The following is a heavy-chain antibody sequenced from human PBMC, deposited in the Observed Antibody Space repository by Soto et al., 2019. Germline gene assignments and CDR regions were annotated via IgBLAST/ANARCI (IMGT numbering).Heavy chain of an antibody. Sequence: QVQLQESGPGLVKPSETLSLTCSVSGVSISSYFWTWIRQPPGRGLEWIGYTYHRGSTNYSPSLKSRVVIALDTSENQFSLKVSSVTAADTAVYYCARIGGYHGPLDYWGQGTPVTVSS. J-gene: IGHJ4*02. D-gene: IGHD3-16*02. CDR1: GVSISSYF. V-gene: IGHV4-59*01. CDR2: TYHRGST. CDR3: ARIGGYHGPLDY.